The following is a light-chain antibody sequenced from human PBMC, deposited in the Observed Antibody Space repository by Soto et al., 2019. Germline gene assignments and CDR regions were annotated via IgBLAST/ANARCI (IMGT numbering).Light chain of an antibody. CDR1: SSDVGAYNF. Sequence: QSALTQPASASGSPGQSITISCTGTSSDVGAYNFVSWYQQYPGKAPKVMIYEVNNRPSGVSNRFSGSKSGNTASLTISGLQAEDAADYYCSSCTRSSTYVFGSGTKLTVL. V-gene: IGLV2-14*01. CDR3: SSCTRSSTYV. CDR2: EVN. J-gene: IGLJ1*01.